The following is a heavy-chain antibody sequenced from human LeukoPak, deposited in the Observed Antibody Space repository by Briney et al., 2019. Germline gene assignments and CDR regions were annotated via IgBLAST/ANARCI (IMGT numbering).Heavy chain of an antibody. CDR3: AKDQSSGWPRSFDY. CDR2: ISGSGGST. CDR1: GFTFSNYA. Sequence: GGSLRLSCAASGFTFSNYALSWVRQAPGKGLEWVSDISGSGGSTYYADSVKGRFTISRDNSKNTLYLHVNSLRPEDTAVYYCAKDQSSGWPRSFDYWGQGTLVTVSS. D-gene: IGHD6-19*01. V-gene: IGHV3-23*01. J-gene: IGHJ4*02.